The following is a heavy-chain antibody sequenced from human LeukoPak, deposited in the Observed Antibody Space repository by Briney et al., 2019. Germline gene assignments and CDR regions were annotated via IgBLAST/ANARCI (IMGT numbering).Heavy chain of an antibody. D-gene: IGHD6-6*01. CDR3: AKDISSSAARGGGYMDV. CDR1: GFTFDDYA. V-gene: IGHV3-9*03. Sequence: GGSLRLSCAASGFTFDDYAMHWVRQAPGKGLEWVSGIGWNSGSIGYADSVKGRFTISRDNAKNSLYLQMNSLRAEDMALYYCAKDISSSAARGGGYMDVWGKGTTVTVSS. J-gene: IGHJ6*03. CDR2: IGWNSGSI.